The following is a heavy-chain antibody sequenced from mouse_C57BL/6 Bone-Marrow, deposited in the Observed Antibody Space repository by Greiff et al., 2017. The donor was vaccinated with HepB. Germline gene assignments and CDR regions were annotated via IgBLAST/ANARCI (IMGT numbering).Heavy chain of an antibody. V-gene: IGHV1-82*01. D-gene: IGHD1-1*01. CDR1: GYAFSSSW. J-gene: IGHJ2*01. CDR2: IYPGDGDT. CDR3: ARAGNYYGSSSFDY. Sequence: QVQLQQSGPELVKPGASVKISCKASGYAFSSSWMNWVKQRPGKGLEWIGRIYPGDGDTNYNGKFKGKATLTADKSSSTAYMQLSSLTSEDSAVYFCARAGNYYGSSSFDYWGQGTTLTVSS.